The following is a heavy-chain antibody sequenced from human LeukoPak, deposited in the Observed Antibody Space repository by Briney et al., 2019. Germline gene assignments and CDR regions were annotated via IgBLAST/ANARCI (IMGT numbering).Heavy chain of an antibody. CDR3: ARDRHYDSSGYYSGYFDY. D-gene: IGHD3-22*01. J-gene: IGHJ4*02. CDR2: IYYSGST. V-gene: IGHV4-61*01. Sequence: SETLSLTCTVSGGSVSSGSYYWSWIRQPPGKGLEWIGYIYYSGSTNYNPSLKSRVTISVDTSKNQFSLKLSSVTAADTAVYYCARDRHYDSSGYYSGYFDYWGQGTLVTVSS. CDR1: GGSVSSGSYY.